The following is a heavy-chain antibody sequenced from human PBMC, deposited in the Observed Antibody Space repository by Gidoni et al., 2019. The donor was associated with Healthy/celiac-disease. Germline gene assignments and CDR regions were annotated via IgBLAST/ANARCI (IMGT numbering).Heavy chain of an antibody. D-gene: IGHD3-3*01. CDR2: IYWNDDK. CDR1: GFSLRTSGVG. CDR3: AHGGEYDFWSGPGHDWYFDL. Sequence: QITLKESGPTLVKPTQPLTLTCTFSGFSLRTSGVGVGWIRQPPGKALEWLARIYWNDDKRYSPSLKSRLTSTKDTSKNQVVLTMTNMDPVDTATYYCAHGGEYDFWSGPGHDWYFDLWGRGTLVTVSS. V-gene: IGHV2-5*01. J-gene: IGHJ2*01.